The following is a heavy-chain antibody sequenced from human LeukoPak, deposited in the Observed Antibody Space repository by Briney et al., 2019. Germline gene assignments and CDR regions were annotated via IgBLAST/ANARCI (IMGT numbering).Heavy chain of an antibody. J-gene: IGHJ4*02. Sequence: ASVKVSCRASGYTFTGYYIHWVRQAPGQGLEWMGWINPNTGDTNYAQKLQGRVTMTRDTSISTAYMELSRLTSDDTAVYYCARDDHWGLGDHWGQGTLVTVSS. V-gene: IGHV1-2*02. CDR2: INPNTGDT. CDR1: GYTFTGYY. CDR3: ARDDHWGLGDH. D-gene: IGHD3-16*01.